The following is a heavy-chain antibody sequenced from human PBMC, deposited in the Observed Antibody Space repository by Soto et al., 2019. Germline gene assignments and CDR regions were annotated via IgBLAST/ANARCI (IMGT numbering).Heavy chain of an antibody. V-gene: IGHV4-39*01. Sequence: SETLSLTCTVSGGSISSSSYYWGWIRQPPGKGLEWIGSIYYSGSTYYNPSLKSRVTISVDTSKNQFSLKLSSVTAADTAVYYCARLPLGPSDYYGMDVWGQGTTVTVSS. CDR1: GGSISSSSYY. J-gene: IGHJ6*02. CDR3: ARLPLGPSDYYGMDV. D-gene: IGHD1-1*01. CDR2: IYYSGST.